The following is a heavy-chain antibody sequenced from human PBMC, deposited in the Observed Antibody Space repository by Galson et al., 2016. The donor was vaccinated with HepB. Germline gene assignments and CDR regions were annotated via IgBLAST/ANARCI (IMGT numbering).Heavy chain of an antibody. V-gene: IGHV3-13*04. Sequence: SLRLSCAASGFIFSTYDMHWVRQPTGKGLERVSAIGTVGDTHYPDSVKGRFTISRENAKASLYLQMNSLRAGDTAVYYCVRGKALWELPPYYGMNVWGQGTTVIVSS. D-gene: IGHD1-26*01. CDR2: IGTVGDT. CDR3: VRGKALWELPPYYGMNV. CDR1: GFIFSTYD. J-gene: IGHJ6*02.